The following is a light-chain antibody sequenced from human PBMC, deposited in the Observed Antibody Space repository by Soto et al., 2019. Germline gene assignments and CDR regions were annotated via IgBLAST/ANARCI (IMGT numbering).Light chain of an antibody. J-gene: IGLJ2*01. CDR3: LXXXXGARV. CDR1: TGAVTSGHY. CDR2: DTS. Sequence: QAVVTQEPSLTVSPGGTVTLTCGSSTGAVTSGHYPYWFQQKPGQAPRTLIYDTSNKHSWTPARFSGSLLGGKAALTLSGAQPEDEAEYYCLXXXXGARVFGGGTQLTVL. V-gene: IGLV7-46*01.